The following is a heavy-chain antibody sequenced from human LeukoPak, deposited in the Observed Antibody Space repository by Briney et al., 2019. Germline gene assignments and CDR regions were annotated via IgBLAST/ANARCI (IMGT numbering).Heavy chain of an antibody. CDR1: GGTFSSYA. Sequence: GASVKVSCKASGGTFSSYAISWVRQAPGQGLEWMGGIIPIFGTANYAQKFQGRVTITADESTSTAYMELSSLRSEDTAVYYCARSPRRLGYCSSTSCYKAAADYYYYMDVWGKGTTVTVSS. V-gene: IGHV1-69*13. CDR2: IIPIFGTA. CDR3: ARSPRRLGYCSSTSCYKAAADYYYYMDV. J-gene: IGHJ6*03. D-gene: IGHD2-2*02.